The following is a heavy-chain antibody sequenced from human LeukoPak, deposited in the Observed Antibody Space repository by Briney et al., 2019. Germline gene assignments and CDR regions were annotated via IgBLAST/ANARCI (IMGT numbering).Heavy chain of an antibody. D-gene: IGHD3-10*01. CDR3: AKALRYGSGSFGDYFDY. J-gene: IGHJ4*02. CDR1: GFTFSSYA. V-gene: IGHV3-23*01. CDR2: ISGSGGST. Sequence: GGSLRLSCAASGFTFSSYAMSWDRQAPGKGLEWVSAISGSGGSTYYADSVKGRFTISRDNSKNTLYLQMNSLRAEDTAVYYCAKALRYGSGSFGDYFDYWGQGTLVTVSS.